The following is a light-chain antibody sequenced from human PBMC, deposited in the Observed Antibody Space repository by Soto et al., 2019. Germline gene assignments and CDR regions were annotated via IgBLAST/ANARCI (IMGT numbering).Light chain of an antibody. CDR3: QQYNSYAT. Sequence: DIQMTQSPSSLSASVGDRVTITCRASQSVKTWLAWYQQKPGKAPRLLVYKASTLESGVPTRFSGSGSGTEFTLTISSLQPDDSATYYCQQYNSYATFGQGTKLDI. CDR2: KAS. J-gene: IGKJ2*01. V-gene: IGKV1-5*03. CDR1: QSVKTW.